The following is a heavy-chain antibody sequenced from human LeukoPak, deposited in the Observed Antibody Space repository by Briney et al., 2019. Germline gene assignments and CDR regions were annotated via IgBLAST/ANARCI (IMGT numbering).Heavy chain of an antibody. CDR3: ARDEMVRGVRTPNWFDP. V-gene: IGHV3-21*01. CDR2: ISSSSSYI. CDR1: GFTFSSYS. J-gene: IGHJ5*02. Sequence: GGSLRLSCAASGFTFSSYSMNWVRQAPGKGLEWVSSISSSSSYIYYADSVKGRFTISRDNAKNSLYLQMNSLRAEDTAVYYCARDEMVRGVRTPNWFDPWGQGTLVTVSS. D-gene: IGHD3-10*01.